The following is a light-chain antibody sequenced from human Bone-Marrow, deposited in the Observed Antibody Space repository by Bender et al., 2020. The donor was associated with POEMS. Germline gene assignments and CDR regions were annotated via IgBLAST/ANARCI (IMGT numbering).Light chain of an antibody. CDR2: EGN. CDR3: CSCATTGAYV. Sequence: QSALTQPASVSGSPGQSITNSCTGTASDFGSYKFAFWYQQYPGKAPRLLIYEGNERPSGVSSRFSASKSDNTATLTISGLQPEDEADYYCCSCATTGAYVFGTGTKVTV. CDR1: ASDFGSYKF. V-gene: IGLV2-23*01. J-gene: IGLJ1*01.